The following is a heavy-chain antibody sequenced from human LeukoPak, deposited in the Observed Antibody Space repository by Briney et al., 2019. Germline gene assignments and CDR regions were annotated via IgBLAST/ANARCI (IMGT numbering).Heavy chain of an antibody. CDR3: IVFGDSNH. V-gene: IGHV3-53*01. CDR2: IHTSGDT. D-gene: IGHD4-17*01. J-gene: IGHJ5*02. CDR1: GLTGSHNY. Sequence: GGSLRLSCAASGLTGSHNYVSWVRQAPGKGLEWVSAIHTSGDTCYADSVKGRFTISGDTSKNTLYLQVNSLRVEDTAVYYCIVFGDSNHWGQGTLVTVSS.